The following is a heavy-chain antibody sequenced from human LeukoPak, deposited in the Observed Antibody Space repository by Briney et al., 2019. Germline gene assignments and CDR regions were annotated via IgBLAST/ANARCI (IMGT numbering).Heavy chain of an antibody. V-gene: IGHV4-39*02. D-gene: IGHD3-9*01. CDR1: GGSISSSSYY. J-gene: IGHJ2*01. Sequence: SETLSLTCTVSGGSISSSSYYWGWIRQPPGKGLEWIGSIYYSGSTYYNPSLKSRVTISVDTSKNQFSLKLSSVTAADTAVYYCARDRGFTAGLRYFNWSPWYFDLWGRGTLVTVSS. CDR2: IYYSGST. CDR3: ARDRGFTAGLRYFNWSPWYFDL.